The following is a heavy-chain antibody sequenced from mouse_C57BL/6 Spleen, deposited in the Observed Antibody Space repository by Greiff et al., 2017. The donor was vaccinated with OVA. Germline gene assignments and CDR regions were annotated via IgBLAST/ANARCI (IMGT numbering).Heavy chain of an antibody. V-gene: IGHV1-52*01. J-gene: IGHJ4*01. CDR1: GYTFTSYW. CDR3: ARDYCSSNYAMDY. D-gene: IGHD1-1*01. CDR2: INPSDSDT. Sequence: QVQLQQPGAELVRPGSSVKLSCQASGYTFTSYWMYWVKQRPIQGLEWIGNINPSDSDTHYNQKFKDKATLTVDKSTSTAYMQLISLTAEDSAVYFCARDYCSSNYAMDYWGQGTTVTVSS.